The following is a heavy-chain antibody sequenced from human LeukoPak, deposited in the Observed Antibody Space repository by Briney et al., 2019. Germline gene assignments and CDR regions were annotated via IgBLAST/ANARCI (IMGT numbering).Heavy chain of an antibody. CDR1: GFTFSSYW. Sequence: GGSLRLSCAASGFTFSSYWMSWVRQAPGKGLEWVANIKQDGSEKYYVDSVKGRFTISRDNAKNSLYLQMNSLRAEDTAVYYCARDRHDYTHYFDYWRQGTLVTVSS. D-gene: IGHD4-11*01. J-gene: IGHJ4*02. CDR3: ARDRHDYTHYFDY. CDR2: IKQDGSEK. V-gene: IGHV3-7*01.